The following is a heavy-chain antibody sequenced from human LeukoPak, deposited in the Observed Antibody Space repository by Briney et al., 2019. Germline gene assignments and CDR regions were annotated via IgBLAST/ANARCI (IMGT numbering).Heavy chain of an antibody. V-gene: IGHV6-1*01. Sequence: SQTLPLTCVISGDSVASNSTACNWIRQSPSRGLEWLGRTYYRSKWYNEYAVSVKSRLTINPDTSKNQFSLQLNSVTPEDTAVYYCARGGQGDGYSADEAFDFWGQGTMVTVS. CDR1: GDSVASNSTA. D-gene: IGHD5-24*01. CDR3: ARGGQGDGYSADEAFDF. CDR2: TYYRSKWYN. J-gene: IGHJ3*01.